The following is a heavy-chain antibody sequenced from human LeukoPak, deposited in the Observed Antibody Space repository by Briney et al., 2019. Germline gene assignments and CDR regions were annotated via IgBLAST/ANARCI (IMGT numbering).Heavy chain of an antibody. CDR2: ISGSGGTT. J-gene: IGHJ4*02. Sequence: GGSLRLSCAASGITFSNFAMSWVRQAPGKGLEWASTISGSGGTTYYVDSVKGRFTISRDNSRNTLYLQMNSLRAEDTAVYYCAKVRVATTGPFDYWGQGTLVTVSS. D-gene: IGHD5-12*01. CDR1: GITFSNFA. CDR3: AKVRVATTGPFDY. V-gene: IGHV3-23*01.